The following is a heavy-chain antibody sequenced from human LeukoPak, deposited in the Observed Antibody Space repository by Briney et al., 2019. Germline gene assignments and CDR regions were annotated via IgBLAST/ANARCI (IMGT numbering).Heavy chain of an antibody. D-gene: IGHD3-22*01. CDR3: ARDFFPHYYESSGLDP. J-gene: IGHJ5*02. CDR1: GYTFTRYY. V-gene: IGHV1-2*02. CDR2: INPNSGGT. Sequence: ASVKLSCKASGYTFTRYYMHWVRQAPGQGLEWMGWINPNSGGTNYAQKFQGRVTMTRDTSISTAYMELSRLRSDDTAVYYCARDFFPHYYESSGLDPWGQGTLVTVSS.